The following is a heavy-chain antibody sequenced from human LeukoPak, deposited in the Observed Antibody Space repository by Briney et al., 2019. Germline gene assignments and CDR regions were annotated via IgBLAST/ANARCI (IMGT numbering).Heavy chain of an antibody. CDR2: INWNGGST. D-gene: IGHD1-26*01. Sequence: GGSLRLSCAASGFTFGDYGMSWVRQAPGKGLEWVSGINWNGGSTGYADSVKGRFTISRDNAKNSLYLQMNSLRAEDTALYYCARGGGPSGSYYFDYWGQGTLVTVSS. CDR1: GFTFGDYG. CDR3: ARGGGPSGSYYFDY. V-gene: IGHV3-20*04. J-gene: IGHJ4*02.